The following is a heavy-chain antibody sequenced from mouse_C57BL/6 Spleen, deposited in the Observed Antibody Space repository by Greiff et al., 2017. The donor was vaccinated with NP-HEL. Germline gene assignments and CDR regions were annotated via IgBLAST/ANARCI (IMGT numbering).Heavy chain of an antibody. CDR1: GYSFTGYY. J-gene: IGHJ3*01. V-gene: IGHV1-42*01. CDR2: INPSTGGT. CDR3: ATYYSNWGFAY. Sequence: VQLKESGPELVKPGASVKISCKASGYSFTGYYMNWVKQSPEKSLEWIGEINPSTGGTTYNQKFKAKATLTVDKSSSTAYMQLKSLTSEDSAVYYCATYYSNWGFAYWGQGTLVTVSA. D-gene: IGHD2-5*01.